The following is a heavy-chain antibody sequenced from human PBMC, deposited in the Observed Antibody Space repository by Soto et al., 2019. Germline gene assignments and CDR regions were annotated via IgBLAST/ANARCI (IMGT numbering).Heavy chain of an antibody. CDR2: ISYDGSNK. J-gene: IGHJ4*02. CDR3: AKETVEYYFDY. V-gene: IGHV3-30*18. CDR1: AFTFSIYG. Sequence: GGYLRLSCASSAFTFSIYGMHWVRQAPGKGLEWVAVISYDGSNKYYADSVKGRFTISRDNSKDTLYLQMNSLRGEDTAVYYCAKETVEYYFDYWGQGT. D-gene: IGHD3-3*01.